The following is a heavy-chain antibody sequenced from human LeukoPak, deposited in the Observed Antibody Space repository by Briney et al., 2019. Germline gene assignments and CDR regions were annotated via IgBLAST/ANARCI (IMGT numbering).Heavy chain of an antibody. CDR1: GGSISSYY. J-gene: IGHJ6*03. D-gene: IGHD2-2*01. Sequence: SETLSLTCTVSGGSISSYYWSWIRQPPGKGLEWIGYIYYSGSTNYNPSLKSRVTISVDTSKNQFSLKLSSVTAADTAVYYCARQLGYCSSTSCYFYYYMDVWGKGTTVTVSS. CDR3: ARQLGYCSSTSCYFYYYMDV. CDR2: IYYSGST. V-gene: IGHV4-59*01.